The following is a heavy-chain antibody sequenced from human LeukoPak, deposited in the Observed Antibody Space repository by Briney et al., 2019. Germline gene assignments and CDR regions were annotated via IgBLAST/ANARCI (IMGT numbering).Heavy chain of an antibody. Sequence: PGGSLRLSCAASGFTVSSNYMSWVRQAPGKGLEWVSVIYSGGSTYYADSVKGRFTISRDNSKNTLDLQLSSLRAEDTAVYYCAKTFHYDSSDYYYFDYWGQGTLVTVSS. V-gene: IGHV3-66*01. CDR3: AKTFHYDSSDYYYFDY. D-gene: IGHD3-22*01. J-gene: IGHJ4*02. CDR1: GFTVSSNY. CDR2: IYSGGST.